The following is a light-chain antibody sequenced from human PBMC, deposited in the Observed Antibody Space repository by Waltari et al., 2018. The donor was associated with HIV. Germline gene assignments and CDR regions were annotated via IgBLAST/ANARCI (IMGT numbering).Light chain of an antibody. CDR2: VST. J-gene: IGKJ1*01. V-gene: IGKV1-39*01. CDR1: QNIGSY. Sequence: DIQMTQSPPSLTASVGDRVTITCRASQNIGSYLNWYQLRPGQAPHVLIYVSTNLQTGVPSRFSGRGSGTDFTLTITDLQPEDFVFYFCQQSYSKPRTFGQGTK. CDR3: QQSYSKPRT.